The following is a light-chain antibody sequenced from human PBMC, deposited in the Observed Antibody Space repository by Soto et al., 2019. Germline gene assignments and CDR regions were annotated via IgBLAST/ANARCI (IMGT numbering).Light chain of an antibody. CDR2: GAS. J-gene: IGKJ2*01. Sequence: EVVLTQSPVTLSLSPGERATLSCRASQSVSSSYLAWYQQKPGQAPRLLIYGASSRATGIPDRFSGSGSGTDFTLTISRLXXEDFAVYYCQQYDTSIWAYTFGQGTKLEIK. CDR1: QSVSSSY. V-gene: IGKV3-20*01. CDR3: QQYDTSIWAYT.